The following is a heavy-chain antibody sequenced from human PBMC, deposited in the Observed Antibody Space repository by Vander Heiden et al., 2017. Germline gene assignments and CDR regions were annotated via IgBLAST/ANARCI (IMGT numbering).Heavy chain of an antibody. D-gene: IGHD3-16*01. CDR1: GLTFTSYA. CDR2: ISNRGGRT. CDR3: AKDRWGNYGALDY. Sequence: EVQLLESGGGLAQTGGSLRLSCAAYGLTFTSYAMAWVRQAPGKGLEWVSAISNRGGRTYYADSVRGRFTISRDDSKNTLYLQMNSLRVEDTAAYYCAKDRWGNYGALDYWGQGALVTVSS. J-gene: IGHJ4*02. V-gene: IGHV3-23*01.